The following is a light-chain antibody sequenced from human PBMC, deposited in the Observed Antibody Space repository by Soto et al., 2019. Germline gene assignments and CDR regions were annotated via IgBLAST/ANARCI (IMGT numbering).Light chain of an antibody. Sequence: DNHLSQSASSISASAGNRFTITCGASQAVNSWLAWFQQKPGMAPKLVMYDVSSLQSGVPSRFRGSGSGTEFTLTISSLQPEDFATYYCQQSNNHPISFGQGTRLEIK. CDR1: QAVNSW. CDR3: QQSNNHPIS. V-gene: IGKV1-12*01. CDR2: DVS. J-gene: IGKJ5*01.